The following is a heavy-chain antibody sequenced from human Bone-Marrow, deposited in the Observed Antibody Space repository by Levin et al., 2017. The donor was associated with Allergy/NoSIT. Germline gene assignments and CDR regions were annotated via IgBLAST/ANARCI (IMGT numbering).Heavy chain of an antibody. J-gene: IGHJ6*02. CDR1: GFTFSSHG. CDR2: ISYDGSND. V-gene: IGHV3-30*18. CDR3: AKDQAGGWYNYHTGMDV. D-gene: IGHD6-19*01. Sequence: PGGSLRLSCAASGFTFSSHGMHWVRQAPGKGLEWVAVISYDGSNDYYADSVKGRFTISRDNSKNTLYLQMNSLRAEDTAVYYCAKDQAGGWYNYHTGMDVWGQGTTVSVSS.